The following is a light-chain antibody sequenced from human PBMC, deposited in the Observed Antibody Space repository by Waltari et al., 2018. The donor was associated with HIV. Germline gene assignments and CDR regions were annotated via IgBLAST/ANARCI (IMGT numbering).Light chain of an antibody. V-gene: IGLV2-23*02. CDR2: GVS. CDR1: STHVGGSNL. CDR3: CAYAGSTTYVI. Sequence: QSALTQPASVSGSPGQSITISCTGTSTHVGGSNLVSWYQQHPGKAPKLMIYGVSKRPSGVSNRFSGSKSGNTASLTISGLQAEDEADYYCCAYAGSTTYVIFGGGTKLTVL. J-gene: IGLJ2*01.